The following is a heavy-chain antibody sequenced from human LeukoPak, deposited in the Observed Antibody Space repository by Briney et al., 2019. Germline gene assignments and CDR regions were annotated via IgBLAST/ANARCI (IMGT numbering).Heavy chain of an antibody. CDR3: ARERSSIAARRGGAFDI. J-gene: IGHJ3*02. D-gene: IGHD6-6*01. V-gene: IGHV1-69*04. CDR2: IIPILGIA. Sequence: GASVKVSCKASGGTFSSYAISWVRQAPGQGLEWMGRIIPILGIANYAQKFQGRVTITADKSTSTAYMELSSLRSEDTAVYYCARERSSIAARRGGAFDIWGQGTMVTVSS. CDR1: GGTFSSYA.